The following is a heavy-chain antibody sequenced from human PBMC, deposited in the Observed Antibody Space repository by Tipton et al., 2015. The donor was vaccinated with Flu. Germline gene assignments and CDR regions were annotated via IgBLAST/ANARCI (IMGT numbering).Heavy chain of an antibody. Sequence: TLSLTCTVSGGSISRGSYYYNWIRQPAGEGLEWIGRIYTNANTNYKASLKSRVTISIDRSKNQFSLRLSSVTAADTAMYYCARARKETRGYYYGIDVWGQGTTVIVSS. CDR3: ARARKETRGYYYGIDV. CDR1: GGSISRGSYY. V-gene: IGHV4-61*02. J-gene: IGHJ6*02. CDR2: IYTNANT.